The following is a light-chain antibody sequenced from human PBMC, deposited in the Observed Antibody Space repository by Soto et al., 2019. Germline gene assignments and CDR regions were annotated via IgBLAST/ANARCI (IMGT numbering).Light chain of an antibody. V-gene: IGKV3-15*01. CDR3: QQYNNWPRT. CDR2: GAS. CDR1: QSVSSD. J-gene: IGKJ1*01. Sequence: EILMTQSLAALSVSPGERATLSCRASQSVSSDLAWYHQKPGQAPRLLIYGASTRATGIPARFSGSGSGTEFTLTINSLQSEDFAVYYCQQYNNWPRTLGQGTKVDIK.